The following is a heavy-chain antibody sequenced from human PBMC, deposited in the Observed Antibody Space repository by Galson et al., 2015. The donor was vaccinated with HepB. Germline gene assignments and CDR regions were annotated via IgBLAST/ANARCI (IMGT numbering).Heavy chain of an antibody. D-gene: IGHD2-21*01. Sequence: SLRLSCAASGFTFDRFRMTWVRQAPGKGLEWVATIKEDGTGGYYVDSVKGRFTISRDNAEKSLYLQMNSLRVEDTAMYYCARDFDFCGGNCYTDAFDIWGQGTMVTVSS. CDR2: IKEDGTGG. J-gene: IGHJ3*02. CDR1: GFTFDRFR. V-gene: IGHV3-7*03. CDR3: ARDFDFCGGNCYTDAFDI.